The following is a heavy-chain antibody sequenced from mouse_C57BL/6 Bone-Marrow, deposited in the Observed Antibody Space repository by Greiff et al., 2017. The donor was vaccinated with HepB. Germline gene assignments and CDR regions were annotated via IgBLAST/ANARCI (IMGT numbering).Heavy chain of an antibody. CDR3: ARPYGSSPYWYFDV. CDR1: GYTFTSYG. J-gene: IGHJ1*03. V-gene: IGHV1-58*01. D-gene: IGHD1-1*01. CDR2: IYIGNGYT. Sequence: VHVKQSGAELVRPGSSVKMSCKTSGYTFTSYGINWVKQRPGQGLEWIGYIYIGNGYTEYNEKFKGKATLTSDTSSSTAYMQLSSLTSEDSAIYFCARPYGSSPYWYFDVWGTGTTVTVSS.